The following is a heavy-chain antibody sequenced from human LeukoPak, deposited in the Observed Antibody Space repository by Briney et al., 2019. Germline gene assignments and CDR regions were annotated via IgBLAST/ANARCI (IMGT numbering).Heavy chain of an antibody. CDR1: GGSISSYY. V-gene: IGHV4-59*08. CDR2: IYYSGST. CDR3: ARSRPPLPFGELSLVFDY. Sequence: SVTLSLTCTVSGGSISSYYWSWIRQPPGKGLEWIGYIYYSGSTNYTPSLKSRVTISVDTSKDQFSLKLSSVPAADTAVYYCARSRPPLPFGELSLVFDYWGQGTLVTVSS. D-gene: IGHD3-10*01. J-gene: IGHJ4*02.